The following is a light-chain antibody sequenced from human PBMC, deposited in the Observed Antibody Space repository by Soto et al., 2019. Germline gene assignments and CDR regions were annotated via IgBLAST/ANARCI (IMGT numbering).Light chain of an antibody. Sequence: DIQMTQSPSTLYESMGDRVNISCRASQSINGWLAWYQQKPGKAPKLLISRASDLQTGVPSRFSGSGSGTEFTLTISSLQTDDFATYYCQQYNSYFFTFGPGTKVDVK. CDR3: QQYNSYFFT. V-gene: IGKV1-5*03. J-gene: IGKJ3*01. CDR1: QSINGW. CDR2: RAS.